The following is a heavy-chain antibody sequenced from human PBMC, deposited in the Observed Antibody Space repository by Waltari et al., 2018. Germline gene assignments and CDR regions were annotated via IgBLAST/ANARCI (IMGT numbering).Heavy chain of an antibody. Sequence: QAQLVQSGAEVRKPGASVKGSCKPSGYSFTRYYMYWVRKAPGQGLEWMGQINPSGDGASYAQKFQGRFSMTKDTSTSTLYMELTSLRSEDTAVYYCARDSGTYGPDYWGQGSLVTVSS. CDR2: INPSGDGA. V-gene: IGHV1-46*01. J-gene: IGHJ4*02. CDR3: ARDSGTYGPDY. D-gene: IGHD1-26*01. CDR1: GYSFTRYY.